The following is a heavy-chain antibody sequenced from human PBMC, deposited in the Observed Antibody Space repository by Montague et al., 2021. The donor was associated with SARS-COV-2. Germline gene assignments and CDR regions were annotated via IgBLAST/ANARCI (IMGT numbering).Heavy chain of an antibody. J-gene: IGHJ4*02. Sequence: SLRFSCPASGFTFSIYSMNWVRQAPGKGLEWVSYITGTSSLVHYADSVKGRFTISRDNAQNSLYLQMNSLRDEDTAVYYCARSTGHFDYWGLGTLVTVSS. CDR1: GFTFSIYS. D-gene: IGHD7-27*01. CDR3: ARSTGHFDY. CDR2: ITGTSSLV. V-gene: IGHV3-48*02.